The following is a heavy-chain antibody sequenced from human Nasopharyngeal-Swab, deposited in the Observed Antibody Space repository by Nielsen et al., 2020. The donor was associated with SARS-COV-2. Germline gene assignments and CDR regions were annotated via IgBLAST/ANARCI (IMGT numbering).Heavy chain of an antibody. Sequence: GGSLRLSCAASGFTFSSYTMSWVRRAPGKGLEWVSIISGSGDTTYYADSVNDRFTISRDNSKNTLYLQMNSLRVEDTAVYYCAKAPDLRGLAVWGQGTTVTVSS. CDR1: GFTFSSYT. CDR2: ISGSGDTT. J-gene: IGHJ6*02. CDR3: AKAPDLRGLAV. D-gene: IGHD3-3*01. V-gene: IGHV3-23*01.